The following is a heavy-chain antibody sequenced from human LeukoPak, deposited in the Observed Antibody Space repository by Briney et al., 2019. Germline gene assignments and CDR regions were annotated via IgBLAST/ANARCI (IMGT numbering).Heavy chain of an antibody. V-gene: IGHV1-46*01. D-gene: IGHD3-22*01. CDR1: GYTFTSYY. CDR3: ARDQYYYDSSGSQTDY. J-gene: IGHJ4*02. Sequence: ASVTVSCKASGYTFTSYYMHWVRQAPGQGLEWMGIINPSGGSTSYAQKFQGRVTMTRDMSTSTVYMELSSLRSEDTAVYYCARDQYYYDSSGSQTDYWGQGTLVTVSS. CDR2: INPSGGST.